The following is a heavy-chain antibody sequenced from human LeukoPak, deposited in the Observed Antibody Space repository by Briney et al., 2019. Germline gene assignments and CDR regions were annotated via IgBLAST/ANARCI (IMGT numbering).Heavy chain of an antibody. CDR1: GYTFSGYY. CDR2: INPSGGST. CDR3: ARGRHWNYDIDY. Sequence: GASVKVSCKASGYTFSGYYMHWVRQAPGQGLEWMGIINPSGGSTSYAQKFQGRVTMTRDMSTSTVYMELSSLRSEDTAVYYCARGRHWNYDIDYWGQGTLVTVSS. V-gene: IGHV1-46*01. D-gene: IGHD1-7*01. J-gene: IGHJ4*02.